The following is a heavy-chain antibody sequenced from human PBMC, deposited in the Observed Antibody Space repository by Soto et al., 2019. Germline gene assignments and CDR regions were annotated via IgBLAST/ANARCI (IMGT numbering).Heavy chain of an antibody. Sequence: SVKVSCKASGGTFSSYAISWVRQAPGQGLEWMGGIIPIFGTANYARKFQGRVTITADESTSTAYMELSSLRSEDTAVYYCARDSRWFGEFPERYYFDYWGQGTLVTVSS. J-gene: IGHJ4*02. D-gene: IGHD3-10*01. V-gene: IGHV1-69*13. CDR2: IIPIFGTA. CDR3: ARDSRWFGEFPERYYFDY. CDR1: GGTFSSYA.